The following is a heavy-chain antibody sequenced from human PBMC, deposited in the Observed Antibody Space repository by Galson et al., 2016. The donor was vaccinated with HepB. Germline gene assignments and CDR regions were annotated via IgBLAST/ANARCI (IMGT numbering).Heavy chain of an antibody. CDR2: ISPSTTHI. D-gene: IGHD1-26*01. J-gene: IGHJ3*01. V-gene: IGHV3-11*06. CDR1: GFTFSNYY. Sequence: CATSGFTFSNYYMSWIRQAPGKGLEWVAYISPSTTHINYADSVMGRFTVSRDNAKNSLYLQMNSLGAEDTAVYYCASPSGRYSVHTFDLWGQGTMVTVSS. CDR3: ASPSGRYSVHTFDL.